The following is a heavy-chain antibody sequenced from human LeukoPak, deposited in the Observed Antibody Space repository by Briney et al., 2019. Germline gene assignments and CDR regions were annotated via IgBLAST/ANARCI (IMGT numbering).Heavy chain of an antibody. CDR2: IKSKTDGGTT. Sequence: GGSLRLSCAASGFTFSNAWMSWVRQAPGKGLEWVGRIKSKTDGGTTDYAAPVKGRFTISRDDSKNTLYLQMNSLKTEDTAVYYCTTDNPYSSSWYSYYYGMDVWGQGTTVTVSS. CDR1: GFTFSNAW. D-gene: IGHD6-13*01. CDR3: TTDNPYSSSWYSYYYGMDV. V-gene: IGHV3-15*01. J-gene: IGHJ6*02.